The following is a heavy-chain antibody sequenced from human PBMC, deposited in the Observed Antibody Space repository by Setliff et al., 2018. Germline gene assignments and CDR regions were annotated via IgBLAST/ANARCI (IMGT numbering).Heavy chain of an antibody. J-gene: IGHJ3*02. D-gene: IGHD5-18*01. CDR1: GYSFTSYW. CDR3: ARRNTAMVCGLDI. Sequence: RGESLKISCKGSGYSFTSYWIGWVRQMPGKGLEWMGIIYPGDSDTRYSPSFQGQVTISADKSTSTAYLQWSSLTASDTAMYYCARRNTAMVCGLDIWGQGTMVTVSS. CDR2: IYPGDSDT. V-gene: IGHV5-51*01.